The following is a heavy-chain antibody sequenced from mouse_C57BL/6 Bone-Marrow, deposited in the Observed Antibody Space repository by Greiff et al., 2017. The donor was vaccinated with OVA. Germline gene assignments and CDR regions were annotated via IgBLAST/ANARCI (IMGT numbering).Heavy chain of an antibody. Sequence: EVKLVEPGGGLVKPGGSLKLSCAASGFTFSDYGMHWVRQAPEKGLEWVSYISSGSSTIYYADTVKGRFTISRDNAKNTLFLQMTSLRSEDTAMYYCARDGYYFDYWGQGTTLTVSS. D-gene: IGHD1-2*01. CDR3: ARDGYYFDY. J-gene: IGHJ2*01. V-gene: IGHV5-17*01. CDR2: ISSGSSTI. CDR1: GFTFSDYG.